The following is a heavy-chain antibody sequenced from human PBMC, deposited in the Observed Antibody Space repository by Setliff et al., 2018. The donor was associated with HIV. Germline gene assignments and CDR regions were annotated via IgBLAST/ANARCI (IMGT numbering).Heavy chain of an antibody. V-gene: IGHV4-34*01. Sequence: SETLSLTCAVYTESLTRYDWAWIRQSPEKGLEWIGEIDDSGSIIYNPSLQSRFTISRDNAKNTVYLQMNSLRVDDTAIYYCAREGATTAGFGIWGHGTMVTVSS. CDR2: IDDSGSI. J-gene: IGHJ3*02. CDR1: TESLTRYD. D-gene: IGHD6-19*01. CDR3: AREGATTAGFGI.